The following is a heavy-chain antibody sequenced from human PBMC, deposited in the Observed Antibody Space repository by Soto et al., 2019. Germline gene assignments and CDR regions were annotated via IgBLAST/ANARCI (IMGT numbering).Heavy chain of an antibody. V-gene: IGHV3-23*01. CDR2: ISGSGST. J-gene: IGHJ4*02. Sequence: PGGSLRLSCAASGFTFSSYAMSWVRQAPGKGLEWVSVISGSGSTYYADSVKGRFTISRDNYKNTLYLQMNSLRAEDTAVYYCAKSASGGWSHFDCWGQGTLVTVSS. D-gene: IGHD6-19*01. CDR1: GFTFSSYA. CDR3: AKSASGGWSHFDC.